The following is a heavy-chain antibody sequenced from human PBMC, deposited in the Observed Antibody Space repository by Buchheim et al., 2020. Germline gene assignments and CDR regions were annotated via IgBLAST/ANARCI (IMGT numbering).Heavy chain of an antibody. CDR1: VFTFSSYA. V-gene: IGHV3-30*04. J-gene: IGHJ4*02. Sequence: QVQLVESGGGVVQPGRSLRLSCAASVFTFSSYAMHWVRQAPGKGLEWVAVISYDGSNKYYADSVKGRFTISRDNSKNTQYLQMNSLRAEDTAVYYCARSYYYGSGSYPDYWGQGTL. CDR2: ISYDGSNK. CDR3: ARSYYYGSGSYPDY. D-gene: IGHD3-10*01.